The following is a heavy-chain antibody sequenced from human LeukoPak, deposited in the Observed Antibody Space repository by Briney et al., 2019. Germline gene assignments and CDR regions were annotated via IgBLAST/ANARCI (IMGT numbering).Heavy chain of an antibody. CDR3: ARGPMTGTIFGVVTSMDAFDI. Sequence: TSETLSLTCAVYGGSFSGYYWSWIRQPPGKGLEWIGEINHSGSTNYNPSLKSRVTISVDTSKNQFSLKLSSVTAADTAVYYCARGPMTGTIFGVVTSMDAFDIWGQGTMVTVSS. D-gene: IGHD3-3*01. CDR1: GGSFSGYY. J-gene: IGHJ3*02. CDR2: INHSGST. V-gene: IGHV4-34*01.